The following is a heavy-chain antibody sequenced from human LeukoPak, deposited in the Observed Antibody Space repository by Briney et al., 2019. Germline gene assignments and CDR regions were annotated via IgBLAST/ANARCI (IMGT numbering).Heavy chain of an antibody. CDR2: ISNSGNTI. CDR3: ARPDY. Sequence: GGSLRLSCAASGFTFSSYGMHWVRQAPGKGLEWVSYISNSGNTIYYADSVKGRFTISRDNAKNSLYLQMNSLSAEDTAVYYCARPDYWGQGTLVTVSS. J-gene: IGHJ4*02. V-gene: IGHV3-48*04. CDR1: GFTFSSYG.